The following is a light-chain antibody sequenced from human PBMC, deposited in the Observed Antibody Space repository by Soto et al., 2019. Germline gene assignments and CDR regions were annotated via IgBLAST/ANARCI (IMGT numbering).Light chain of an antibody. CDR2: WAS. CDR3: QQYYSTPHT. J-gene: IGKJ4*01. CDR1: QGVLYSSNNKNY. Sequence: DIVMTRSPDSLALSLGERATINCKSSQGVLYSSNNKNYFAWCQQKPGQPPKLLIFWASTRESGVPDRFSGSGSGTDFTPTINSLQAEDVAVYCCQQYYSTPHTFGGGTKVDIK. V-gene: IGKV4-1*01.